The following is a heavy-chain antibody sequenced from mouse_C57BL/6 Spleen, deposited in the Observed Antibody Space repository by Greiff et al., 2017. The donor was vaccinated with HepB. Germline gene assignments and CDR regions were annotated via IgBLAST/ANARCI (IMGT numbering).Heavy chain of an antibody. CDR2: ISSGGSYT. D-gene: IGHD1-1*01. J-gene: IGHJ2*01. Sequence: QVVESGGDLVKPGGSLKLSCAASGFTFSSYGMSWVRQTPDKRLEWVATISSGGSYTYYPDSVKGRFTISRDNAKNTLYLQMSSLKSEDTAMYYCAITTVVPYYFDYWGQGTTLTVSS. CDR3: AITTVVPYYFDY. CDR1: GFTFSSYG. V-gene: IGHV5-6*01.